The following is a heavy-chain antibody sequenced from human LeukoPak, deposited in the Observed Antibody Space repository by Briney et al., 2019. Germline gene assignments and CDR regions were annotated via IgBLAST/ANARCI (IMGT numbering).Heavy chain of an antibody. CDR1: GGSISSYY. CDR2: IYYSGSI. D-gene: IGHD3-16*01. J-gene: IGHJ6*02. V-gene: IGHV4-59*08. Sequence: PSETLSLTCTVSGGSISSYYWSWIRQPPGKGLEWIGYIYYSGSINYNPSLKSRVSMSADTSKNQFSLKLSSVTAADTAVYHCARRTYYAPTYAMDVWGQGTTVTVSS. CDR3: ARRTYYAPTYAMDV.